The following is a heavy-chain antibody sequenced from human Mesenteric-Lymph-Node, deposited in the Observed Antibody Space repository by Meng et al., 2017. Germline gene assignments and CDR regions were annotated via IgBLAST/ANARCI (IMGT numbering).Heavy chain of an antibody. CDR2: ISAYNGNT. J-gene: IGHJ4*02. CDR3: ARDRYYDSSGYPFDY. V-gene: IGHV1-18*01. Sequence: ASVKVSCKASGYTFTSYGISWVRQAPGQGLERMGWISAYNGNTNYAQKLQGRVTMTTDTSTSTAYMELRSLGSDDTAVYYCARDRYYDSSGYPFDYWGQGTLVTVSS. CDR1: GYTFTSYG. D-gene: IGHD3-22*01.